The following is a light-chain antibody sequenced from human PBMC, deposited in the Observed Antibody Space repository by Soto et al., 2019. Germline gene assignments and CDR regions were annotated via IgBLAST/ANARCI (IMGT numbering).Light chain of an antibody. Sequence: EIVLTQSPGTLSLSPGERATPSCRASQSVSSSYLAWYQQQPGQAPSLLIYGASNRATGIPDRFSGSGSGTEFTLTISRLEPEDFAVYYCQQYDTSPSTFGQGTKLEI. J-gene: IGKJ2*02. CDR2: GAS. CDR1: QSVSSSY. CDR3: QQYDTSPST. V-gene: IGKV3-20*01.